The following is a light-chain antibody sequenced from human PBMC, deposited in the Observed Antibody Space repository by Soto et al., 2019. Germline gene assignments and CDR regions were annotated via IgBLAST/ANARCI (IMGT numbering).Light chain of an antibody. CDR2: DAS. J-gene: IGKJ2*01. V-gene: IGKV3-11*01. CDR3: QQRDDLYT. Sequence: EIVLTQSPATLSLSPGERATLSCRASQSVTNYVAWYQQKPGQAPRLLIYDASNRATGIPARFSGSGSGTDFTLTNSSLEPEDFGVYYCQQRDDLYTFGQGTKLEIK. CDR1: QSVTNY.